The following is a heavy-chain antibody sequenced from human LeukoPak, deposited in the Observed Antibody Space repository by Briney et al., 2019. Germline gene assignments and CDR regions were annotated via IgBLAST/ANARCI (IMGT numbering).Heavy chain of an antibody. CDR1: GFTFSSYW. CDR3: ARHPRYCTNGVCLYPEYAFDI. D-gene: IGHD2-8*01. CDR2: INSDGSST. Sequence: GGSLRLSCAASGFTFSSYWMHWVRQAPGKGLVWVSRINSDGSSTSYADSVKGRFTISRDNAKNTLYLQMNSLRAEDTAVYYCARHPRYCTNGVCLYPEYAFDIWGQGTMVTVSS. J-gene: IGHJ3*02. V-gene: IGHV3-74*01.